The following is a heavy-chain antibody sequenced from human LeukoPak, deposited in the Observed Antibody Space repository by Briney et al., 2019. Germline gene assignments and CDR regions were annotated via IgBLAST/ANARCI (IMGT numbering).Heavy chain of an antibody. D-gene: IGHD4-17*01. Sequence: GGSLRLSCAASAFTFRNYAMHWVRQAPGKGLEWVAVVSYDGNTKFYADSVKGRFTISRDNSKNTLYLQMNSLRAEDTALYFCAKQNTVTRGPINYWGQGTLVTVSS. J-gene: IGHJ4*02. CDR1: AFTFRNYA. V-gene: IGHV3-30*18. CDR2: VSYDGNTK. CDR3: AKQNTVTRGPINY.